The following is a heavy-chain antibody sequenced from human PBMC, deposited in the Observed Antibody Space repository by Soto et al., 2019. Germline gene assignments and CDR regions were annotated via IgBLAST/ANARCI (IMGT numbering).Heavy chain of an antibody. V-gene: IGHV1-69*04. J-gene: IGHJ4*02. CDR2: IIPILGIA. Sequence: SVKVSCKASGGTFSSYTISWVRQAPGQGLEWMGRIIPILGIANYAQKFQGRVTITADESTSTAYMELSSLRSEDTAVYYCARDSQVQLWSIDYWGQGTLVTVSS. D-gene: IGHD5-18*01. CDR1: GGTFSSYT. CDR3: ARDSQVQLWSIDY.